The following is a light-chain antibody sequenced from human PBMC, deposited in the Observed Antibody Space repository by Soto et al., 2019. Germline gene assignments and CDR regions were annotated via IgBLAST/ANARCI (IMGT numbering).Light chain of an antibody. CDR3: QQYDNLPPLT. CDR1: QDISNY. CDR2: DAS. Sequence: DIQMTQSPSSLSASVGDRDTITCPASQDISNYLNWYQQIPGKAPKLLTYDASNLETGVPSRFSGSGSGTDFTFTISSLQPEDIATYYCQQYDNLPPLTFGGGTKVDIK. V-gene: IGKV1-33*01. J-gene: IGKJ4*01.